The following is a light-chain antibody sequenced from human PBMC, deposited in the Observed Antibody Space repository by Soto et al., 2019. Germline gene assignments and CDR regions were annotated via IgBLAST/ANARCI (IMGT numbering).Light chain of an antibody. V-gene: IGLV2-14*01. J-gene: IGLJ2*01. CDR2: EVS. CDR3: SSYTSSTTVV. CDR1: SGDVGGYKY. Sequence: QSALTQPAAVSGSPGQSITISCTGSSGDVGGYKYVSWYQQHPGKAPKLMIYEVSNRPSGVSDHFSGSKSGNTASLTISGLQAEDEADYYCSSYTSSTTVVFGGGTKVTVL.